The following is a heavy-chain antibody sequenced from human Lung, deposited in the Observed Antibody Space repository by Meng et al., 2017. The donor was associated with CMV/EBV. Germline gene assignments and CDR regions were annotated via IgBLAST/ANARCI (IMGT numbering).Heavy chain of an antibody. CDR1: GGSFSGYY. V-gene: IGHV4-34*01. Sequence: SXTXSLXCAVYGGSFSGYYWSWIRQPPGKGLEWIGEINHSGRTNYNPSLKSRVTISVDTSKNQLSLKLSSVTAADTAVYYCARGGLRFLEYLNDHDYWGQGKXVTVSS. J-gene: IGHJ4*02. CDR3: ARGGLRFLEYLNDHDY. D-gene: IGHD3-3*01. CDR2: INHSGRT.